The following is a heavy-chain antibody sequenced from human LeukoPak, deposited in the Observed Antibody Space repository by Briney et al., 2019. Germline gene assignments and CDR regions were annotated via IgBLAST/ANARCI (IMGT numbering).Heavy chain of an antibody. J-gene: IGHJ4*02. Sequence: ASVKVSCKASGYTFTSYYMHWVRQAPGQGLEWMGIINPSGGSTSYAQKFQGRVTMTRDTSTSTVYMELSSLSSEDRAVYYCAREKWPVVIAIGEFDYWGQGTLVTVSS. D-gene: IGHD2-21*01. CDR3: AREKWPVVIAIGEFDY. CDR2: INPSGGST. CDR1: GYTFTSYY. V-gene: IGHV1-46*03.